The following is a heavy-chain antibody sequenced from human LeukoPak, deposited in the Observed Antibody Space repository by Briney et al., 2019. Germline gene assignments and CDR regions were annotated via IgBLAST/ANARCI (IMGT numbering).Heavy chain of an antibody. J-gene: IGHJ3*02. V-gene: IGHV1-2*02. CDR1: GYTFTSYD. CDR2: INPNSGGT. CDR3: ARVLGPMTTVTRYSAFDI. Sequence: GASVKVSCKASGYTFTSYDINWVRQATGQGLEWMGWINPNSGGTNYAQKFQGRVTMTRDTSISTAYMELSRLRSDDTAVYYCARVLGPMTTVTRYSAFDIWGQGTMVTVSS. D-gene: IGHD4-17*01.